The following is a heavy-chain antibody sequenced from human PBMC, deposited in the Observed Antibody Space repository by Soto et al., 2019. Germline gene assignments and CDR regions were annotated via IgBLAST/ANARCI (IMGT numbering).Heavy chain of an antibody. D-gene: IGHD2-21*01. Sequence: PSETLSLTCAVSGASIRSNNRWSWVRQPPGKGLEWIGEIFHTGSTTYNPSLNSRVTISVDKSKNHFSLVLSSVTAADTAVYYCARDSGGGADYWGQGTLVTVSS. J-gene: IGHJ4*02. CDR2: IFHTGST. CDR3: ARDSGGGADY. CDR1: GASIRSNNR. V-gene: IGHV4-4*02.